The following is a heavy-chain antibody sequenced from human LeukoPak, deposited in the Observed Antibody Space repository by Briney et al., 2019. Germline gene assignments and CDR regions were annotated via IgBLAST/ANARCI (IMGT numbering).Heavy chain of an antibody. Sequence: SETLSLTCTVSGDSMHSYYWSWIRQSPDKGLEWIGRAYSGGNAYYNPSLQSRVTISVDKSNNQFSLDLTSVTAADPARYYCAREKAGTLTRAYYYIDVWGKGITVTVSS. CDR1: GDSMHSYY. CDR2: AYSGGNA. D-gene: IGHD1-26*01. J-gene: IGHJ6*03. V-gene: IGHV4-4*07. CDR3: AREKAGTLTRAYYYIDV.